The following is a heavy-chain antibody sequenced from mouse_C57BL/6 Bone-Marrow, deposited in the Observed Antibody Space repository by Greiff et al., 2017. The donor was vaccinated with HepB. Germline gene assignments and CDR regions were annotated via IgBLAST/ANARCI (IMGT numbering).Heavy chain of an antibody. V-gene: IGHV1-52*01. D-gene: IGHD2-4*01. Sequence: VQLQQPGAELVRPGSSVKLSCKASGYTFTSYWMHWVKQRPIQGLEWIGNIDPSDSETHYNQKFKDKATLTVDKSSSTAYMQLSSLTSEDSAVYYGAREAYDYDGFAYWGQGTLVTVSA. CDR1: GYTFTSYW. CDR3: AREAYDYDGFAY. CDR2: IDPSDSET. J-gene: IGHJ3*01.